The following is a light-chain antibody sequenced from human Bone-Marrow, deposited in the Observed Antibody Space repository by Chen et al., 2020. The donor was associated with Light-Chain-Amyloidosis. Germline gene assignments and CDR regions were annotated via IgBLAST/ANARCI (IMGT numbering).Light chain of an antibody. J-gene: IGLJ3*02. Sequence: SYVLTQPSSVSVAPGQTATIACGGNNIGSTSVHWYQQTPGQAPLLVVYDDSDRPSGIPERLAGCNAGNTATLTSSRVEAGDEADYYCRVWDRSSDRPVCGGGTKLTVL. CDR1: NIGSTS. CDR3: RVWDRSSDRPV. V-gene: IGLV3-21*02. CDR2: DDS.